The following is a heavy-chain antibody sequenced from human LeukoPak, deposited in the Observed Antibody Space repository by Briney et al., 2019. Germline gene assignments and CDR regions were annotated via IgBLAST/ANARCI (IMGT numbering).Heavy chain of an antibody. Sequence: GASLQISGESSGSIFSSYWIGGGRPLPGKGLGGMGIIDPSDSETRYTPSFQGQVTISVDKSLTTADLQWNSLKASDTAMYYCARQTAMGRSGDYWGQGTLVTVSS. D-gene: IGHD5-18*01. J-gene: IGHJ4*02. CDR1: GSIFSSYW. V-gene: IGHV5-51*01. CDR2: IDPSDSET. CDR3: ARQTAMGRSGDY.